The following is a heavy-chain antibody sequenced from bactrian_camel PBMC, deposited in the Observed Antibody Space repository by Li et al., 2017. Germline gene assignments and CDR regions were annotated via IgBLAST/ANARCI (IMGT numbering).Heavy chain of an antibody. D-gene: IGHD1*01. J-gene: IGHJ4*01. CDR1: GFTFSAYA. CDR2: ISTAGSNT. CDR3: AVDECWGGSLMPGVFGY. V-gene: IGHV3S40*01. Sequence: VQLVESGGGSVQAGGSLTLTCTASGFTFSAYAMTWVRQTPGKGLEWVSTISTAGSNTWHSDSVKGRFSISKDNANNALYLRMNNLKPEDSAKYYCAVDECWGGSLMPGVFGYWGQGTQVTVS.